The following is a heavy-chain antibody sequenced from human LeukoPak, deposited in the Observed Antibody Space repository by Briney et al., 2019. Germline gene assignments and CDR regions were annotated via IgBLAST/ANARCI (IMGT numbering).Heavy chain of an antibody. CDR2: ISGSGGST. CDR1: GFTFSSYA. CDR3: AKHFQDSSGYYGPYAFDI. Sequence: GGSLRLSCAASGFTFSSYAMSWVRQAPGKRLEWVSAISGSGGSTYYADSVKGRFTISRDNSKNTLYLQMNSLRAEDTAVYYCAKHFQDSSGYYGPYAFDIWGQGTMVTVSS. D-gene: IGHD3-22*01. J-gene: IGHJ3*02. V-gene: IGHV3-23*01.